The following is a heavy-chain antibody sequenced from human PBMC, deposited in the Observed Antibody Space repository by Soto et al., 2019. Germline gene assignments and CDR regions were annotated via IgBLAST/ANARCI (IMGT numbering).Heavy chain of an antibody. CDR1: AFTLSSYW. J-gene: IGHJ3*02. CDR3: ARDYEFGFDI. D-gene: IGHD3-22*01. CDR2: IKPDGSEK. Sequence: EVQLVESGGGLVQPGGSLRLSCEASAFTLSSYWMSWVRQAPGKGLEWVANIKPDGSEKYYVDSVKGLFNISRDNTKNSLYLQMSTLRPEDTAIYYCARDYEFGFDIWGQGTLVTVSS. V-gene: IGHV3-7*01.